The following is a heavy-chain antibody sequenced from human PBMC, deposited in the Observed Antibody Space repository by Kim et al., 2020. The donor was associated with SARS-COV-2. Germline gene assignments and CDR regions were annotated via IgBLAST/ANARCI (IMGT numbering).Heavy chain of an antibody. CDR1: GFTFSSYG. V-gene: IGHV3-30*18. D-gene: IGHD5-18*01. Sequence: GGSLRLSCAASGFTFSSYGMHWVRQAPGKGLEWVAVISYDGSNKYYADSVKGRFTISRDNSKNTLYLQMNSLRAEDTAVYYCAKSPLGPWIQLWLVAPYFDYWGQGTLVTVSS. CDR2: ISYDGSNK. J-gene: IGHJ4*02. CDR3: AKSPLGPWIQLWLVAPYFDY.